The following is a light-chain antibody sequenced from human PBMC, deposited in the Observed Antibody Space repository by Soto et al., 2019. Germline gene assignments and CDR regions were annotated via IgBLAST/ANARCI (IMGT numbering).Light chain of an antibody. Sequence: IFLTQSPESFSFSQGEGGTLTCRASQSVPNYIAWYNQRPGQAPRLLIYDAANRATGVPARFSGSRSGTDFALTISDLEPADFGLYYCQQRLNWPPGFGQGTKVDIK. V-gene: IGKV3-11*01. J-gene: IGKJ1*01. CDR2: DAA. CDR3: QQRLNWPPG. CDR1: QSVPNY.